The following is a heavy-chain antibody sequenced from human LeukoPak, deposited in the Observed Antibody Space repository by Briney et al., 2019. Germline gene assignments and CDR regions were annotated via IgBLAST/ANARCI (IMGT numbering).Heavy chain of an antibody. CDR2: ISSSGSTI. CDR3: ARGQVRYDSSGLFDQ. V-gene: IGHV3-48*03. D-gene: IGHD3-22*01. J-gene: IGHJ4*02. CDR1: GFTFSSYE. Sequence: PGGSLRLSCAASGFTFSSYEMNWVRQAPGKGLEWVSYISSSGSTIYYADSVKGRFTISRDNDKNSLYLQMDSLRAEDTAVYYCARGQVRYDSSGLFDQWGQGTLVTVSS.